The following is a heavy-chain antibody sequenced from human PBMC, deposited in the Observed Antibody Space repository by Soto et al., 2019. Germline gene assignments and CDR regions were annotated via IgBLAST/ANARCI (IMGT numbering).Heavy chain of an antibody. CDR3: AREEVAAAAYYFDY. V-gene: IGHV4-59*01. J-gene: IGHJ4*02. D-gene: IGHD6-13*01. Sequence: SETLSLTCTVSGGSISSYYWSWIRQPPGKGLEWIGYIYYSGSTNYNTSLKSRVTISVDTSKNQSYLKLSSVSAEDTAVYYCAREEVAAAAYYFDYWGQGTLVTVSS. CDR2: IYYSGST. CDR1: GGSISSYY.